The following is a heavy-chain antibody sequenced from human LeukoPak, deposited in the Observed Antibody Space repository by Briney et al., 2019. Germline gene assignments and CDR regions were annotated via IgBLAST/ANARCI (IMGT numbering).Heavy chain of an antibody. Sequence: SETLSLTCTVSGGSISSYYWSWIRQPAGKGLEWIGRIYTSGSTNYNPSLKSRVTMSVDTSKNQFSLKLSSVTAADTAVYYCASGTYYYDSSGYFDYWGQGTLVTVSS. CDR3: ASGTYYYDSSGYFDY. CDR1: GGSISSYY. CDR2: IYTSGST. D-gene: IGHD3-22*01. V-gene: IGHV4-4*07. J-gene: IGHJ4*02.